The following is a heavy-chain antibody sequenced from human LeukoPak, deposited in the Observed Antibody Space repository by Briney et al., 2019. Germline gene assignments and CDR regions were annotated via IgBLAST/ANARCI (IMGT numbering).Heavy chain of an antibody. Sequence: GGSLRLSCAASGFTFSSYAMHWVRQAPGKGLEYVSAISSNGGSTYYANSVKGRFTISRDNSKNTLYLQMGSLRAEDMAVYYCARALQLWSPFDYWGQGTLVTVSS. D-gene: IGHD5-18*01. J-gene: IGHJ4*02. V-gene: IGHV3-64*01. CDR3: ARALQLWSPFDY. CDR1: GFTFSSYA. CDR2: ISSNGGST.